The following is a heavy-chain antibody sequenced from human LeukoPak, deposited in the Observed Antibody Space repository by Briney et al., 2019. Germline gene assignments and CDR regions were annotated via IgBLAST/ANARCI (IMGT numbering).Heavy chain of an antibody. J-gene: IGHJ6*03. V-gene: IGHV1-8*01. CDR1: GYTFNSYD. D-gene: IGHD3/OR15-3a*01. CDR3: ARALSWTTESYYYMDV. CDR2: MNPNSGNT. Sequence: ASVEVSCKASGYTFNSYDINWVRQATGQGLEWMGWMNPNSGNTGYAQKFQGRVTMTKNNSITTVYMELSGLRSEDTAVYYCARALSWTTESYYYMDVWGKGTTVTVSS.